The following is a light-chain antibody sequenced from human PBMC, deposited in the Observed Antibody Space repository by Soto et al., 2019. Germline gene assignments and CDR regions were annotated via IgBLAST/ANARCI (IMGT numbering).Light chain of an antibody. CDR1: NIGSKS. J-gene: IGLJ2*01. CDR3: QVWDSTSDHPV. V-gene: IGLV3-21*04. CDR2: YNS. Sequence: SYELTQPPSMSVAPGKTASITCGGNNIGSKSVHWYQQKPGQAPVLVIYYNSDRPSGIPEQFSGSNSGNTATLTISGVEAGDEADYYCQVWDSTSDHPVFGGGTKVTVL.